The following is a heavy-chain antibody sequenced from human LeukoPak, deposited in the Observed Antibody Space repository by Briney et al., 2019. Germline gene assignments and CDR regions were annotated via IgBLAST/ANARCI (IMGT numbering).Heavy chain of an antibody. Sequence: ASVKVSCKASGYTFTGYYMHWVRQAPGQGLEWMGWINPNSGGTNYAQKFQGRVTMTTDTSTSTAYMELRSLRSDDTAVYYCARDSPYSPTGYWGQGTLATVSS. CDR1: GYTFTGYY. CDR3: ARDSPYSPTGY. CDR2: INPNSGGT. V-gene: IGHV1-2*02. D-gene: IGHD1-1*01. J-gene: IGHJ4*02.